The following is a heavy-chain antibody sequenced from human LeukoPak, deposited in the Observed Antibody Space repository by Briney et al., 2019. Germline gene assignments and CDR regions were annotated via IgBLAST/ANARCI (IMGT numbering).Heavy chain of an antibody. Sequence: GGSLRLSCAASGFTFSSYEMNWVRQAPGKGLECVSYISSSGSTIYYADSVKGRFTISRDNAKNSLYLQMNSLRAEDTAVYYCARDGSYYDSSGYQIHFDYWGQGTLVTVSS. D-gene: IGHD3-22*01. J-gene: IGHJ4*02. CDR2: ISSSGSTI. CDR3: ARDGSYYDSSGYQIHFDY. CDR1: GFTFSSYE. V-gene: IGHV3-48*03.